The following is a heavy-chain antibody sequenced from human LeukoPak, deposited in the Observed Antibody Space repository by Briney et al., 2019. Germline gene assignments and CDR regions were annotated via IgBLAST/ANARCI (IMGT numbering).Heavy chain of an antibody. CDR2: IYYSGST. CDR3: ARHSPYSSGWYVPHATNNHWFDP. Sequence: SETLSLTCTVSGGSISSYYWSWIRQPPGKGLEWIGYIYYSGSTNYNPPLKSRVTISVDTSKNQFSLKLSSVTAADTAVYYCARHSPYSSGWYVPHATNNHWFDPWGQGTLVTVSS. D-gene: IGHD6-13*01. J-gene: IGHJ5*02. CDR1: GGSISSYY. V-gene: IGHV4-59*08.